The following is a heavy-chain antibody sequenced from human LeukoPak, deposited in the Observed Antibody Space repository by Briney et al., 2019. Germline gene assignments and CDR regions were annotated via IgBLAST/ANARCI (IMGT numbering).Heavy chain of an antibody. J-gene: IGHJ1*01. CDR1: GYTFTGYY. Sequence: ASVKVSCKASGYTFTGYYMHWVRQAPGQGLEWMGWINPNSGGTNYAQKFQGRVTMTRDTSISTAYMELSSLRFDDTAVYYCATSSGYYVGYIRHWGQGTLVTVSS. CDR2: INPNSGGT. V-gene: IGHV1-2*02. CDR3: ATSSGYYVGYIRH. D-gene: IGHD3-22*01.